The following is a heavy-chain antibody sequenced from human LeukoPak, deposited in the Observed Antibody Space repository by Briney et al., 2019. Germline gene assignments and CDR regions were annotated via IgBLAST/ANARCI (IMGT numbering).Heavy chain of an antibody. CDR1: GYTFTDYY. V-gene: IGHV1-2*02. D-gene: IGHD6-19*01. CDR3: AREIAVTGTKAFDV. J-gene: IGHJ3*01. Sequence: ASVKASCKASGYTFTDYYIHWVRQAPGQGLEWMGWINPNSGGTNYAQNFQGRVTMTRDTPISTAYMELSRLTSDDMAVYYCAREIAVTGTKAFDVWGQGTMVTVSS. CDR2: INPNSGGT.